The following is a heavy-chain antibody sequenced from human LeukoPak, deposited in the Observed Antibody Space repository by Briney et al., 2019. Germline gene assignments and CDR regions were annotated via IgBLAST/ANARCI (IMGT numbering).Heavy chain of an antibody. CDR3: ASARDGYNSISY. Sequence: GASVKVSCKASGGTFSSYAISWVRQAPGQGLEWMGGIIPIFGTANYAQKFQGRVTITADESTSTAYMELSSLRSEDTAVYYCASARDGYNSISYWGQGTLVTVSS. V-gene: IGHV1-69*01. CDR2: IIPIFGTA. CDR1: GGTFSSYA. J-gene: IGHJ4*02. D-gene: IGHD5-24*01.